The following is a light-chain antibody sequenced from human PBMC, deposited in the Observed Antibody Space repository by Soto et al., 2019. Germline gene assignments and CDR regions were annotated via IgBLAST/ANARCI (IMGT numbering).Light chain of an antibody. CDR1: HNIGSS. V-gene: IGKV1-5*01. Sequence: DIQMTQSPSTLSASVGDRVTLTCRASHNIGSSLAWFQHTPGKAPKLLTFDASTLQTGVPARFSGIEFGIECALTSTGLQPDGFAPYYCQQHNDYCAVTFGHGTKLEVK. CDR3: QQHNDYCAVT. J-gene: IGKJ2*01. CDR2: DAS.